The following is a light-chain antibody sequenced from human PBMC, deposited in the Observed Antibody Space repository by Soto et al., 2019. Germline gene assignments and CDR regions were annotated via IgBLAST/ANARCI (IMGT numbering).Light chain of an antibody. CDR3: QQYGRSPPIT. CDR1: QSVSSD. Sequence: EVVLTQSPGTVSLSPGERATLSCRASQSVSSDLAWYQQKPGQAPRLLIYGASSRASGTPDRFSGSGSGTDFTLTISRLEPEDFAVYYCQQYGRSPPITFGQGTRLEIK. J-gene: IGKJ5*01. CDR2: GAS. V-gene: IGKV3-20*01.